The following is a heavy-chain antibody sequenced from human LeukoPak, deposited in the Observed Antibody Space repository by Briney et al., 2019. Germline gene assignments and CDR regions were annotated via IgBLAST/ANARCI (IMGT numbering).Heavy chain of an antibody. CDR1: GDFVSSNSAA. CDR3: ARQQWELLGDGFDI. D-gene: IGHD1-26*01. V-gene: IGHV6-1*01. J-gene: IGHJ3*02. Sequence: SQTLSLTCAISGDFVSSNSAAWNWIRQSPSRGLEWLGRTYSRSKWYNDYAGSVKSRININPDTSKNQFSLQLNSVTPEDTAVYYCARQQWELLGDGFDIWGQGTMVTVAS. CDR2: TYSRSKWYN.